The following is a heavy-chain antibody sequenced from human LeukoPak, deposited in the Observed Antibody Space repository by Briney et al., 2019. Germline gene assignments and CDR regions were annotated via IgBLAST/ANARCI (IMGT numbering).Heavy chain of an antibody. Sequence: SGGSLRLSCAASGFTVSSNYMSWVRQAPGKGLEWVSVIYSGGSTYYADSVKGRFTISRDTSRDHSKNMVYLQMNSLRPDDTAVYYCTTSWAGIAANDFWGQGTLVTVSS. J-gene: IGHJ4*02. CDR1: GFTVSSNY. CDR2: IYSGGST. D-gene: IGHD2-15*01. CDR3: TTSWAGIAANDF. V-gene: IGHV3-66*01.